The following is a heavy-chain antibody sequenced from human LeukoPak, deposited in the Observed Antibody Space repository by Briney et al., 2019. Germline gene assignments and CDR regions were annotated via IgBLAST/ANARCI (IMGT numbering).Heavy chain of an antibody. V-gene: IGHV3-7*03. D-gene: IGHD1-26*01. Sequence: GGSLRLSCAASGFTFSSYWMNWIRQAPGKGLEWVANIKQDGSEKYYVDSVKGRFTISRDNAKNSLYLQMNSLRAEDTALYFCAKKAQYNGNYPLDYWGQGTLVTVSS. CDR3: AKKAQYNGNYPLDY. J-gene: IGHJ4*02. CDR1: GFTFSSYW. CDR2: IKQDGSEK.